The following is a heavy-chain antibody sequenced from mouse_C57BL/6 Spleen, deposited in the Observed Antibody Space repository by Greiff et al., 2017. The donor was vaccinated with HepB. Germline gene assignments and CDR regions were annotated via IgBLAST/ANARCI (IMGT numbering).Heavy chain of an antibody. D-gene: IGHD1-1*01. J-gene: IGHJ1*03. CDR2: INPSNGGT. Sequence: VQLQQPGTELVKPGASVKLSCKASGYTFTSYWMHWVKQRPGQGLEWIGNINPSNGGTNYNEKFKSKATMTVDKSSSTAYMQLSSLTSEDSAVYYCARESYYGSSLWYFDVWGTGTTVTVSS. V-gene: IGHV1-53*01. CDR1: GYTFTSYW. CDR3: ARESYYGSSLWYFDV.